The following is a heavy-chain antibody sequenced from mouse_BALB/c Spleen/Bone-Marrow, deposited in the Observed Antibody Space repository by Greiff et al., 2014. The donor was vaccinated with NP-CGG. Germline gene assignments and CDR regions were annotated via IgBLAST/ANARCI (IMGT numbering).Heavy chain of an antibody. D-gene: IGHD1-1*01. CDR3: ARPPYYDGSSYDAMDY. J-gene: IGHJ4*01. CDR1: GYTFTSYW. Sequence: VQLQQSGAELAKPGASVKMSCKASGYTFTSYWMHWVKQRPGQGLEWIGYINPSTGYTEYNQKFKDKATLTADKYSSTAYMQLSSLTSEDSAVYYCARPPYYDGSSYDAMDYWGQGTSVTVSS. V-gene: IGHV1-7*01. CDR2: INPSTGYT.